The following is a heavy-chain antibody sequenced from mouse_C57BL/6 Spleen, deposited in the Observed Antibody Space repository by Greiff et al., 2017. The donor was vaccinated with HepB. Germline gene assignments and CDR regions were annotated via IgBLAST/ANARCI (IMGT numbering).Heavy chain of an antibody. D-gene: IGHD1-1*01. CDR2: FYPGSGSI. V-gene: IGHV1-62-2*01. CDR1: GYTFTEYT. CDR3: ARHEDRLYGSSYGGFDY. Sequence: QVQLQQSGAELVKPGASVKLSCKASGYTFTEYTIHWVKQRSGQGLEWIGWFYPGSGSIKYNEKFKDKATLTADKSSSTVYMELSRLTSEDSAVYFCARHEDRLYGSSYGGFDYWGQGTTLTVSS. J-gene: IGHJ2*01.